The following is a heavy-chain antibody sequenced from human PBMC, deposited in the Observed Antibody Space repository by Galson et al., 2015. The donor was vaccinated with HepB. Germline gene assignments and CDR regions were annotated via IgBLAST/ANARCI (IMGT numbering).Heavy chain of an antibody. D-gene: IGHD3-22*01. J-gene: IGHJ4*02. CDR1: GYTFTSYY. Sequence: SVKVSCKASGYTFTSYYMHWVRQAPGQGLEWMGIINPSGGSTSYAQKFQGRVTMTRDTSTSTVYMELSSLRSEDTAVYYCARDLSAVTRGYDGGYWGQGTLVTVSS. CDR3: ARDLSAVTRGYDGGY. V-gene: IGHV1-46*01. CDR2: INPSGGST.